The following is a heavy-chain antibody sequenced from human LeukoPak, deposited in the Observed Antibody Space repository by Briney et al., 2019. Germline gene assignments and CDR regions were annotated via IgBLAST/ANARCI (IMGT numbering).Heavy chain of an antibody. V-gene: IGHV1-18*01. Sequence: ASVKVSCKASGYTFTTYGINWVRQAPGQGLEWMGWISPYNDKTNYPQKLQGRVTLTTDTSTSTAYMDLKSLRSDDTAVYFCARERQLWLGPNTFDIWGQGTTVTVSS. D-gene: IGHD5-18*01. CDR1: GYTFTTYG. CDR3: ARERQLWLGPNTFDI. CDR2: ISPYNDKT. J-gene: IGHJ3*02.